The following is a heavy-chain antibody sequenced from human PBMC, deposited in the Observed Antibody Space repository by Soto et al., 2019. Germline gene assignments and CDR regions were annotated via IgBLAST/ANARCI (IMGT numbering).Heavy chain of an antibody. CDR1: GFTFSSYA. Sequence: GGSLRLSCAASGFTFSSYAMHWVRQAPGKGLEWVAVISYDGSNKYYADSVKGRFTISRDNSKNTLYLQMNSLRAEDTAVYYCARSYGDYTHLDDWGQGTLVTVSS. V-gene: IGHV3-30-3*01. D-gene: IGHD4-17*01. J-gene: IGHJ4*02. CDR3: ARSYGDYTHLDD. CDR2: ISYDGSNK.